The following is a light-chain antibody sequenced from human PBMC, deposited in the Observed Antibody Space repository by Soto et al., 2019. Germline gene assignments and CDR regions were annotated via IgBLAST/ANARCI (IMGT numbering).Light chain of an antibody. Sequence: EIVMTQSPATLSVSPGERATLSCRASPSVNNNLAWYQQKLGQAPRLLIYGASTRATGIQARFSGSGSGTEFTLAISSLQSEDCAVYYCHQYNKLPSSTFGQGTKVEIK. V-gene: IGKV3-15*01. CDR1: PSVNNN. CDR2: GAS. J-gene: IGKJ1*01. CDR3: HQYNKLPSST.